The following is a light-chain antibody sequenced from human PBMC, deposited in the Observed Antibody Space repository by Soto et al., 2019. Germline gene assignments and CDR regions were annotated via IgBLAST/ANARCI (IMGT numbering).Light chain of an antibody. J-gene: IGLJ1*01. Sequence: QSVLTQPPSVSGAPGQRVTISCTGSSSNIGAGYDVPWYQQLPGTAPKLIIYGNSNRPSGFPDRFSGSKSGTSAYLAISGLQAEDEADYYCQSYHSSLSGYVFGTGTKLTVL. V-gene: IGLV1-40*01. CDR3: QSYHSSLSGYV. CDR1: SSNIGAGYD. CDR2: GNS.